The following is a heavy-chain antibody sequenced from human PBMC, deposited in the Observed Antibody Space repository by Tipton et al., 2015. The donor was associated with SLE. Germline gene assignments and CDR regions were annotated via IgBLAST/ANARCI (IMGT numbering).Heavy chain of an antibody. V-gene: IGHV3-33*08. CDR1: GFSLRSFG. Sequence: SLRLSCAASGFSLRSFGLHWVRQAPGKGLEWVAVTWYDGSQKYYADSVKGRFTISRDDSKNTQYLQMNSLRAEDTAVYYCARMTSPFYGMDVWGQGTTVTVSS. CDR3: ARMTSPFYGMDV. D-gene: IGHD2-8*01. CDR2: TWYDGSQK. J-gene: IGHJ6*02.